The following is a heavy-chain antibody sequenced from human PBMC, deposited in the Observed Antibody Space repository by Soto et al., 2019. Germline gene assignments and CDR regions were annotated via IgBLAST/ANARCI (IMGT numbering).Heavy chain of an antibody. J-gene: IGHJ6*03. CDR2: ISGSGDST. Sequence: GGSLRLSCAASGFTFSSYAMSWVRQAPGKGLEWVSAISGSGDSTYYADSVKGRFTISRDNSKNTLYLQMNSLRAEDTAVYYCAKDLGGAYYYYMDVWGKGTKVTVSS. CDR1: GFTFSSYA. V-gene: IGHV3-23*01. CDR3: AKDLGGAYYYYMDV.